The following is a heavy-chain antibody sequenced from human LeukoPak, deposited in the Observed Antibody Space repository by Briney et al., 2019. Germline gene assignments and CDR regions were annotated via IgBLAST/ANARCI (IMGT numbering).Heavy chain of an antibody. CDR1: GGSISSYY. CDR3: ARDHSVRGADYGMDV. D-gene: IGHD3-10*01. CDR2: IYYSGST. Sequence: SETLSLTCTVSGGSISSYYWSWIRQPPGKGLEWIGYIYYSGSTNYNPSLKSRVTISVDTSKNQFSLKLSSVTAADTAVYYCARDHSVRGADYGMDVWGKGTTVTVSS. V-gene: IGHV4-59*12. J-gene: IGHJ6*04.